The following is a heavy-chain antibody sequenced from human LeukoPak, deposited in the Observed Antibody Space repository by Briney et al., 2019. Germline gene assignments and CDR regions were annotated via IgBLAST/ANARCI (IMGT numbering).Heavy chain of an antibody. D-gene: IGHD6-19*01. CDR1: GYTFTSYG. CDR2: INPNSGGT. V-gene: IGHV1-2*02. J-gene: IGHJ5*02. CDR3: ARDPYSSGWNAWFDP. Sequence: ASVKVSCKASGYTFTSYGISWVRQAPGQGLEWMGWINPNSGGTNYAQKFQGRVTMTRDTSISTAYMELSRLRSDDTAVYYCARDPYSSGWNAWFDPWGQGTLVTVSS.